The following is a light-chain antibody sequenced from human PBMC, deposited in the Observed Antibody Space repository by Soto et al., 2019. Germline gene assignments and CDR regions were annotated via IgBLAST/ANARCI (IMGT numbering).Light chain of an antibody. CDR1: QSINTR. J-gene: IGKJ5*01. Sequence: EIVLTQSPATLSVSPGERATLSCRASQSINTRLGWYQQRPGQAPRLLIYGASTRATGIPARFSGSGSGTEVTPNIPTLASEEFAVYYCQQYNSWTAISFGQGTRLEIK. CDR2: GAS. V-gene: IGKV3-15*01. CDR3: QQYNSWTAIS.